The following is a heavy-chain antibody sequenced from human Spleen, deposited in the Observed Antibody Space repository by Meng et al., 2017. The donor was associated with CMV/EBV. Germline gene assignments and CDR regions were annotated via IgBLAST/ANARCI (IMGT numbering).Heavy chain of an antibody. J-gene: IGHJ6*02. V-gene: IGHV3-20*04. D-gene: IGHD2-2*01. CDR2: ISWNGEIA. Sequence: GESLKISCAASGFRFDDYGMSWVRQVPGKGLEWVAGISWNGEIATYGDSVKGRFSISRDNRKNALFLQMNSLRPEDTAVYYCARDDLFYCSSTSCYDGMDVWGQGTTVTVSS. CDR1: GFRFDDYG. CDR3: ARDDLFYCSSTSCYDGMDV.